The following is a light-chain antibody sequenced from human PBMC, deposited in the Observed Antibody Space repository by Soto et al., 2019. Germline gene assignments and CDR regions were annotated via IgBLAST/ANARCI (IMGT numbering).Light chain of an antibody. CDR3: QQYDSYPYT. V-gene: IGKV1-5*03. CDR1: QSITTY. Sequence: DIQMTQSPSTLSASVGDRVTITCRASQSITTYLAWYQQKPGKAPKLLIYKASSLESGVPSRLSGSGSGTEFTLTLSSLQPDDFATYCCQQYDSYPYTFGQGTKLEIK. CDR2: KAS. J-gene: IGKJ2*01.